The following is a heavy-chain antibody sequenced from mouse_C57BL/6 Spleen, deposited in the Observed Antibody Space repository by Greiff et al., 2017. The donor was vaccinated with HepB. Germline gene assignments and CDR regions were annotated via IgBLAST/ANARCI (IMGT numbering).Heavy chain of an antibody. J-gene: IGHJ3*01. D-gene: IGHD2-4*01. V-gene: IGHV1-22*01. CDR3: ARVAYDYAWFAY. CDR1: GYTFTDYN. CDR2: INPNNGGT. Sequence: EVQLQQSGPELVKPGASVKMSCKASGYTFTDYNMHWVKQSHGKSLEWIGYINPNNGGTSYNQKFKGKATLTVNKSSSTAYMELRILNSEDSAVYYCARVAYDYAWFAYWGQGTLGTVSA.